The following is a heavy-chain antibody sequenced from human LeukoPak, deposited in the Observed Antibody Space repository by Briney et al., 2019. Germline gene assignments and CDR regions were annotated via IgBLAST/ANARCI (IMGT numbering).Heavy chain of an antibody. CDR3: AKGLPHHSSGYDVDAFDT. CDR1: GFTFDDYA. J-gene: IGHJ3*02. D-gene: IGHD3-22*01. CDR2: ISWNSGSI. V-gene: IGHV3-9*01. Sequence: PGRSLRLSCAASGFTFDDYAMHWVRQAPGKGLEWVSGISWNSGSIGYADSVKGRFTISRDNAKNSLYLQMNSLRAEDTALYYCAKGLPHHSSGYDVDAFDTWGQGTMVTVSS.